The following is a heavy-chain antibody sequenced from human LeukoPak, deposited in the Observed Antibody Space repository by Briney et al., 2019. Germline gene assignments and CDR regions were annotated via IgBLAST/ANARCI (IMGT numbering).Heavy chain of an antibody. CDR3: ARVGYPYYYYYMDV. CDR2: IYHSGST. D-gene: IGHD2-15*01. J-gene: IGHJ6*03. V-gene: IGHV4-4*02. Sequence: SGTLSLTCAVSGGSISSSNWWSWVRQPPGKGQEWIGEIYHSGSTNYNPSLKSRVTISVDKSKNQFSLKLSSVTAADTAVYYCARVGYPYYYYYMDVWDKGTTVTVSS. CDR1: GGSISSSNW.